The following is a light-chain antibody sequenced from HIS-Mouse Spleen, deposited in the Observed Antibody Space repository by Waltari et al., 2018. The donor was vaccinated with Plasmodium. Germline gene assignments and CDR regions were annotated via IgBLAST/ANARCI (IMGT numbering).Light chain of an antibody. CDR2: RNN. J-gene: IGLJ3*02. V-gene: IGLV1-47*01. CDR1: GSNTGSNY. Sequence: QSVLTQPPSASGTPGQRVTLSCSGRGSNTGSNYLLWYQQLPGTAPNLLIYRNNQRPSGVPDRFSGSKSGTSASLAISGLRSEDEADYYCAAWDDSLSGPVFGGGTKLTVL. CDR3: AAWDDSLSGPV.